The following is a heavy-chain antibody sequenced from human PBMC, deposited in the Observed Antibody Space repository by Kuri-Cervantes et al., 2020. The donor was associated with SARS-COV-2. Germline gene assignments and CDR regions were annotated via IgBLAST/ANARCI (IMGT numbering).Heavy chain of an antibody. V-gene: IGHV4-61*01. Sequence: SETLSLTCTVSGGSVSSGSYYWSWIRQPPGKGLEWIGYIYYSGSTNYNPSLKSRVTISVDTSKNQFSLKLSSVTAADTAVYYCARVDGYNKNFDYWGQGTLVTVTS. CDR3: ARVDGYNKNFDY. J-gene: IGHJ4*02. D-gene: IGHD5-24*01. CDR2: IYYSGST. CDR1: GGSVSSGSYY.